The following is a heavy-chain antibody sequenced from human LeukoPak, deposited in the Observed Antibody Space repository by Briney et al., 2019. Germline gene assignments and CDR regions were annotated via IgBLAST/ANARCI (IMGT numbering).Heavy chain of an antibody. Sequence: GASVKVSCKASGYTFTSYAISWVRQAPGQGLEWMGWISAYNGNTNYAQKLQGRVTMTTDTSTSTAYMELRSLRSDDTAVYYCARDLRRYYYDSSGYPDYWGQGTLVTVSS. CDR2: ISAYNGNT. J-gene: IGHJ4*02. CDR3: ARDLRRYYYDSSGYPDY. V-gene: IGHV1-18*01. D-gene: IGHD3-22*01. CDR1: GYTFTSYA.